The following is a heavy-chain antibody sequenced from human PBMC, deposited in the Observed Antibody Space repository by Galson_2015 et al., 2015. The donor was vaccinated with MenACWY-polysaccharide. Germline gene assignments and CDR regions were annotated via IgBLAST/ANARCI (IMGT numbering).Heavy chain of an antibody. CDR2: MHYSGQS. J-gene: IGHJ4*02. CDR1: GGSVSSGTYY. D-gene: IGHD1-26*01. Sequence: TLSLTCTVSGGSVSSGTYYWSWLRQPPGTGLEWIGHMHYSGQSNYNPSLKSRVTISVDTSKNQFSLKLSSMTAADTAVYYCARVEKYSGSFYILYWGQGTLVTVSS. V-gene: IGHV4-61*01. CDR3: ARVEKYSGSFYILY.